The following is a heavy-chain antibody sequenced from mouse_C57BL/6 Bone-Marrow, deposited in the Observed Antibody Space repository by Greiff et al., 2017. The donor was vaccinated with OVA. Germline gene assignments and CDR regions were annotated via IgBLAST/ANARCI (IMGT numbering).Heavy chain of an antibody. J-gene: IGHJ3*01. D-gene: IGHD3-1*01. CDR1: GFTFSSYA. CDR3: TRGLSWFAY. Sequence: EVMLVESGEGLVKPGGSLKLSCAASGFTFSSYAMSWVRQTPEKRLEWVAYISSGGAYIYYADTVKGLFTISSDNARNTLYLQMSSLKSEDTAMYYCTRGLSWFAYWGQGTLVTVSA. CDR2: ISSGGAYI. V-gene: IGHV5-9-1*02.